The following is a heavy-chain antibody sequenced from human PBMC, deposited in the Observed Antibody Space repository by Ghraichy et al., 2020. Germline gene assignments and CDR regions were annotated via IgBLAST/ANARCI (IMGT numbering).Heavy chain of an antibody. CDR2: ISSSGSTI. D-gene: IGHD2-2*01. Sequence: GGSLRLSCAASGFTFSSYEMNWVRQAPGKGLEWVSYISSSGSTIYYADSVKGRFTISRDNAKNSLYLQMNSLRAEDTAVYYCAGGRYQLPEFDYWGQGTLVTVSS. J-gene: IGHJ4*02. V-gene: IGHV3-48*03. CDR1: GFTFSSYE. CDR3: AGGRYQLPEFDY.